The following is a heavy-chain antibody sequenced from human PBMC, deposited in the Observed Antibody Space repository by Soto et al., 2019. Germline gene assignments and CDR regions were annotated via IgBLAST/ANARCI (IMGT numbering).Heavy chain of an antibody. CDR3: PKHHTDYNHYAFDI. J-gene: IGHJ3*02. CDR2: ISGSGGST. V-gene: IGHV3-23*01. D-gene: IGHD5-12*01. CDR1: GFTFSSYA. Sequence: EVQLLESGGGLVQPGGSLRLSCAASGFTFSSYAMSWVRQAPGKGLEWVSAISGSGGSTYYADSVKGRFTISRDNSQNPLYLQMHSLSAEDTAVYYFPKHHTDYNHYAFDICGHGTIVTLSS.